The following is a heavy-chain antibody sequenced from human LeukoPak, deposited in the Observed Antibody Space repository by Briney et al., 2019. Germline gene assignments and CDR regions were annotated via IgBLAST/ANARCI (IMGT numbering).Heavy chain of an antibody. Sequence: SETLSLTCAVYGGSFSDYYWSWIRQPPGKGLEWIGEVNHSGSTTYNPSLKSRVTISVDTSKSQFSLKLSSVTAADTAVYYCARYDSSGYYGMDVWGQGTTVTVSS. CDR1: GGSFSDYY. V-gene: IGHV4-34*01. D-gene: IGHD3-22*01. CDR2: VNHSGST. CDR3: ARYDSSGYYGMDV. J-gene: IGHJ6*02.